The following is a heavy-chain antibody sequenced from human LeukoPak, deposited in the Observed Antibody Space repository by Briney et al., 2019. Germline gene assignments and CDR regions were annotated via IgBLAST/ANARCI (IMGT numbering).Heavy chain of an antibody. Sequence: GGSLRLSCTASGFTFDDYAMHWVRHGPGKGLEWVSGINRNGGEMGFVDSVKGRSSISRDNAKNSLYLQMNSLRPEDTGLYYCAKDKGGEYYDRTLSNWGQGTLVTVSS. D-gene: IGHD3-22*01. CDR3: AKDKGGEYYDRTLSN. CDR2: INRNGGEM. CDR1: GFTFDDYA. J-gene: IGHJ4*02. V-gene: IGHV3-9*01.